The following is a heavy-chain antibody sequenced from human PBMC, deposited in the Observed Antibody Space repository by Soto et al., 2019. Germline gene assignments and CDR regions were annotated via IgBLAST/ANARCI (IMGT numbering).Heavy chain of an antibody. V-gene: IGHV4-59*01. J-gene: IGHJ4*01. Sequence: SEPLSLTCTVSGGSISSYYWSWIRQPPGKGLEWIGYIYYSGSTNYNPSLKSRVTISVDTSKNQFSLKLSSVTAADTAVYYCARVRRVSADFDYWGQGTLVTVSS. CDR2: IYYSGST. CDR3: ARVRRVSADFDY. CDR1: GGSISSYY. D-gene: IGHD6-13*01.